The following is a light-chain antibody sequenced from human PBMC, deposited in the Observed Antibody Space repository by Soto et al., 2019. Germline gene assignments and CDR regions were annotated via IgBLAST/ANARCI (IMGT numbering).Light chain of an antibody. J-gene: IGKJ2*01. CDR2: DAS. CDR1: QSVNTN. V-gene: IGKV3-15*01. CDR3: HQYNSWPPGT. Sequence: EIVLPQSPATLSVSPGEGATLSCRASQSVNTNLAWYQQKPGQAPRLLISDASTRATGIPARFSGSGSGTEFTLTISSLQSEDFALYYCHQYNSWPPGTFGQGTKVDIK.